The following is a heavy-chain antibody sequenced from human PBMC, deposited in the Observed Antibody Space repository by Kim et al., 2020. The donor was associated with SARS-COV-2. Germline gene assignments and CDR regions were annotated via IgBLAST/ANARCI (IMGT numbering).Heavy chain of an antibody. Sequence: GGSLRLSCAASGLTFSDSTMHWVRLASGKGLEWVGRIRDKANSFATTYAASVQGRFTISRDDSQNTAYLQMNSLKTADAAVEYCTRGGGHAFDIWGQGTMVTVSS. D-gene: IGHD3-16*01. CDR1: GLTFSDST. CDR2: IRDKANSFAT. CDR3: TRGGGHAFDI. V-gene: IGHV3-73*01. J-gene: IGHJ3*02.